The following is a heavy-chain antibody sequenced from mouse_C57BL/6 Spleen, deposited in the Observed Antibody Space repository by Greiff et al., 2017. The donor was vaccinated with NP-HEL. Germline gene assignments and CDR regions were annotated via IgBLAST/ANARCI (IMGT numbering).Heavy chain of an antibody. D-gene: IGHD1-1*01. CDR2: FHPYNDDT. V-gene: IGHV1-47*01. CDR1: GYTFTTYP. Sequence: ESGAELVKPGASVKMSCKASGYTFTTYPIEWMKQNHGKSLEWIGNFHPYNDDTKYNEKFKGKATLTVEKSSSTVYLELSRLTSDDSAVYYCARRTTPSAAYFDVWGTGTTVTVSS. J-gene: IGHJ1*03. CDR3: ARRTTPSAAYFDV.